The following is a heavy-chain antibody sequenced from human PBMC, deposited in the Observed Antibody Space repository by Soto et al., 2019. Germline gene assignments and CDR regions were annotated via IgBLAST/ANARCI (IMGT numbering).Heavy chain of an antibody. J-gene: IGHJ1*01. D-gene: IGHD3-22*01. CDR2: ISSRSSYK. V-gene: IGHV3-11*06. CDR3: ARDNYYTGSGYYPSSAEYFQH. Sequence: EGSLRLSCAASGFTFNAYYMTWIRQAPGKGLEWLSYISSRSSYKNYADSVKGRFTISRDNANNLLYLQMNSLRADDTALYYCARDNYYTGSGYYPSSAEYFQHWGQGTLVTVSS. CDR1: GFTFNAYY.